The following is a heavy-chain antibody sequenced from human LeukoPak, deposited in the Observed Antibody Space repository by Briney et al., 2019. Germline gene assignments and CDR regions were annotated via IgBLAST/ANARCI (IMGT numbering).Heavy chain of an antibody. Sequence: ASVKVSCKASGGTFSSYAISWVRQAPGQGLEWMGGIIPIFGTANYAQKFQGRVTITADESTSTAYKELSSLRSEDTAVYYCARDVSSGLYFDYWGQGTLVTVSS. J-gene: IGHJ4*02. V-gene: IGHV1-69*13. D-gene: IGHD6-19*01. CDR1: GGTFSSYA. CDR3: ARDVSSGLYFDY. CDR2: IIPIFGTA.